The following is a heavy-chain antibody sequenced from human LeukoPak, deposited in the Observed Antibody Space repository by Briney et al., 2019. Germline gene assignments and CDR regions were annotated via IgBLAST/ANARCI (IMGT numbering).Heavy chain of an antibody. J-gene: IGHJ4*02. CDR1: GFTFDDYA. Sequence: GGSLRLSCAVSGFTFDDYAMHWVRQVPGKGLEWVSDINWNSDSIGYADSVKGRFTTSRDNAKNSLYLQMNSLRVEDTAVYYCGREIYYGSGSPKIDSWGQGTLVTVSS. D-gene: IGHD3-10*01. CDR2: INWNSDSI. V-gene: IGHV3-9*01. CDR3: GREIYYGSGSPKIDS.